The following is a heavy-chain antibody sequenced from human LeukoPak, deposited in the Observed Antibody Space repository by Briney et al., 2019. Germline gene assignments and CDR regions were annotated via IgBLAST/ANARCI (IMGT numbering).Heavy chain of an antibody. V-gene: IGHV4-61*02. CDR3: ASLWFGESDGIGY. CDR1: GGSISSGSFY. D-gene: IGHD3-10*01. CDR2: INTSGST. J-gene: IGHJ4*02. Sequence: SETLSLTCTVSGGSISSGSFYWSWIRQPAGKGLEWIGRINTSGSTNYNPSLKSRVSISLDTSENQFSLKLSSVTAADTAVYYCASLWFGESDGIGYWGQGTLVTVSS.